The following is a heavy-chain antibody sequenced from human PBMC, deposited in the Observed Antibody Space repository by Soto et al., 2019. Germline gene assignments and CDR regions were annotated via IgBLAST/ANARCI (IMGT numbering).Heavy chain of an antibody. CDR1: GGSFSGYY. J-gene: IGHJ4*02. V-gene: IGHV4-34*01. CDR3: AAGGGLPRYY. D-gene: IGHD5-12*01. Sequence: SETLSLTCAVYGGSFSGYYWSWIRQPPGKGLEWIGYIYYSGSTYYNPSLKSRVTISVDRSKNQFSLKLSSVTAAYTAVYYCAAGGGLPRYYWGQGTLVTVSS. CDR2: IYYSGST.